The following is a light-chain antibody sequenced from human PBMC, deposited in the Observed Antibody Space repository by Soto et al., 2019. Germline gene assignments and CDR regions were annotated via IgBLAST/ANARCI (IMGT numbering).Light chain of an antibody. V-gene: IGLV2-11*01. J-gene: IGLJ1*01. CDR1: SSDVGGYNY. CDR3: CSYAGSYTDV. Sequence: QSALTQPRSVSGSPGQSVTISCTGTSSDVGGYNYVSWYQQHPGKAPKLMIYAVNARPSGVPDRFSGSKSGNTASLTISGLQAEDEADYYCCSYAGSYTDVFGTGTKVTVL. CDR2: AVN.